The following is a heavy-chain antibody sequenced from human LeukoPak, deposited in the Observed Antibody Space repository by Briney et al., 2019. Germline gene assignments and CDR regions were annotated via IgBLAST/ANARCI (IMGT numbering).Heavy chain of an antibody. V-gene: IGHV4-39*07. CDR2: IYYSGST. D-gene: IGHD3-10*01. Sequence: SETLSLTCTVSGGSISSSSYYWGWIRQPPGKGLEWIGSIYYSGSTYYNPSLKSRVTISVDTSKNQFSLKLSSVTAADTAVYYCARDRGTMVRGVKRSDYYGMDVWGQGTTVTVS. J-gene: IGHJ6*02. CDR3: ARDRGTMVRGVKRSDYYGMDV. CDR1: GGSISSSSYY.